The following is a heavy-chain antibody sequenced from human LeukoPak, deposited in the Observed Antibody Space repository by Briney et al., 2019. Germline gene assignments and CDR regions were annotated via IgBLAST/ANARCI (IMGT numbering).Heavy chain of an antibody. J-gene: IGHJ5*02. D-gene: IGHD3-10*01. CDR3: ARAGSRTSNLNWFDP. V-gene: IGHV4-39*01. Sequence: SETLSLTCTVSGGSISSSSYYWGWIRQPPGKGLEWIGSIYYSGSTYYNPSLKSRVTISVDTSKNQFSLKLSSVTAADTAVYYCARAGSRTSNLNWFDPWGQGTLVTVSS. CDR1: GGSISSSSYY. CDR2: IYYSGST.